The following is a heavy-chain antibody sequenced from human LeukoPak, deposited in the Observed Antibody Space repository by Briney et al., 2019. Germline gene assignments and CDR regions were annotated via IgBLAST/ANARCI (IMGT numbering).Heavy chain of an antibody. CDR1: GGSISSYY. D-gene: IGHD3-3*01. J-gene: IGHJ4*02. Sequence: SETLSLTCTVSGGSISSYYWSWIRQPAGKGLEWIGRIYTSGSTNYNPSLKSRVTMSVDTSKNQFSLKLSSVTAADTAVYYCARVPYDFWTGYYVAFDYWGQGTLVTVSS. CDR2: IYTSGST. V-gene: IGHV4-4*07. CDR3: ARVPYDFWTGYYVAFDY.